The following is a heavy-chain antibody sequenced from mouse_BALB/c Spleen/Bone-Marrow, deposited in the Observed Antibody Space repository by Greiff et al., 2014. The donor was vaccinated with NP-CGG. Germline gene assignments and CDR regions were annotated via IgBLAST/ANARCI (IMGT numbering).Heavy chain of an antibody. D-gene: IGHD1-2*01. CDR3: ARITTATGDMDY. V-gene: IGHV2-9*02. CDR2: IWADGST. J-gene: IGHJ4*01. CDR1: GFSLTNYG. Sequence: QVQLKESGPGLVAPSQSLSITCTVSGFSLTNYGVHWVRQPPGKGLEWLGVIWADGSTNYNSAHMSRLSISKDNSKSQVFFKMNSLQTDDTAMYYCARITTATGDMDYWGQGTSLTVSS.